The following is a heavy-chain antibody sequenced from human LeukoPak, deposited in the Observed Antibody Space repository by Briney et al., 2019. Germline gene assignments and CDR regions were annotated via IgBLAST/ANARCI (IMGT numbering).Heavy chain of an antibody. CDR1: GFTFSSYG. V-gene: IGHV3-30*03. J-gene: IGHJ4*02. CDR3: ASAEDIVVVVAADAPFDY. Sequence: GGSLRLSCAASGFTFSSYGMHWVRQAPGKGLEWVAVISYDGSNKYYADSVKGRFTISRDSSKNTLYLQMNSLRAEDTAVYYCASAEDIVVVVAADAPFDYWGQGTLVTVSS. D-gene: IGHD2-15*01. CDR2: ISYDGSNK.